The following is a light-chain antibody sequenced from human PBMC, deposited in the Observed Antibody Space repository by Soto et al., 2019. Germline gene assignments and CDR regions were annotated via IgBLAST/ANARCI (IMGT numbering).Light chain of an antibody. Sequence: VLTQSPGTLSLAPGDRATLSCRASQSVDSIYLAWYQQKPGQAPRLLIFGASRRATGIPDRFSGSGSGTDFTLTISRLEPEDFAVYYCQQYISSPRTFGQGTKVDIK. CDR2: GAS. J-gene: IGKJ1*01. CDR3: QQYISSPRT. V-gene: IGKV3-20*01. CDR1: QSVDSIY.